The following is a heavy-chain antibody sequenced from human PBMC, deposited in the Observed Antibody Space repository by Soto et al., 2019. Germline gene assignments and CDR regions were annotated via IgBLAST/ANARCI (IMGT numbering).Heavy chain of an antibody. D-gene: IGHD3-22*01. Sequence: QVQLQESGPGLVKPSETLSLTCSVSGGSMSRYYWNWIRQTPEKGLEWIGYVYHSGSTKYNPLLERRVSISIDTSKNQFALKLSSVTAADTAVYYCAADSSGYFWFDPWGQGILVTVSS. CDR3: AADSSGYFWFDP. J-gene: IGHJ5*02. CDR1: GGSMSRYY. CDR2: VYHSGST. V-gene: IGHV4-59*01.